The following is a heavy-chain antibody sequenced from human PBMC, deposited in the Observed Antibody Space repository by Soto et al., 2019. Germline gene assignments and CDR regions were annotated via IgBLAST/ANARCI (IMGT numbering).Heavy chain of an antibody. CDR2: IYHSGST. CDR3: ARDLPRPIVVVPAATFDY. V-gene: IGHV4-38-2*02. D-gene: IGHD2-2*01. Sequence: SETLSLTCAVSGYSISSGYYWCFIRQPPGKGLEWIGSIYHSGSTYYNPSLKSRVTISVDTSKNQFSLKLSSVTAADTAVYYCARDLPRPIVVVPAATFDYWGQGTLVTVSS. J-gene: IGHJ4*02. CDR1: GYSISSGYY.